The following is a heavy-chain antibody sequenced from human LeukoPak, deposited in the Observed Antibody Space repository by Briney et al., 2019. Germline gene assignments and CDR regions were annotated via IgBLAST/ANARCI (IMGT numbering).Heavy chain of an antibody. V-gene: IGHV3-23*01. CDR1: GFTFSSYA. D-gene: IGHD3-16*01. CDR3: AKVGHGGYYFDY. J-gene: IGHJ4*02. CDR2: ISGSGGST. Sequence: PGGSLRLSCAASGFTFSSYAMSWVRQAPGKGLEWVSAISGSGGSTYYADSVKGRFTISRDNSKNPLYLQMNSLRAEDTAVYYCAKVGHGGYYFDYWGQGTLVTVSS.